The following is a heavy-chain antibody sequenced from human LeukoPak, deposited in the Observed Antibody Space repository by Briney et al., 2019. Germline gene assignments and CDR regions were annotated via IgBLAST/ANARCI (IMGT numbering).Heavy chain of an antibody. CDR3: ARERSSYGAFEI. V-gene: IGHV4-59*12. CDR1: GGSIDNFY. D-gene: IGHD5-18*01. CDR2: LYYTGVT. J-gene: IGHJ3*02. Sequence: SETLSLTCTVSGGSIDNFYWSWIRQSPGKGLEWIGYLYYTGVTNSNPSLRRRVTISLDRSKSQFSLNLKSVTAADTAVYYCARERSSYGAFEIWGQGTMVTVSS.